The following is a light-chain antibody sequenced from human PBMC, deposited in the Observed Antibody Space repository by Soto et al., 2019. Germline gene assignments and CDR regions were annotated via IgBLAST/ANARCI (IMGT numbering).Light chain of an antibody. V-gene: IGKV3-15*01. CDR3: QQYNNWPPYT. Sequence: EIVMTQSPATPSVSPGERATLSCRASQSVSSNLAWYQQKPGQAPRLLIYGASTRATGIPARFSGSGSGTEFTLTISSLQSEGFAVYYCQQYNNWPPYTFGQGTKLEIK. CDR2: GAS. CDR1: QSVSSN. J-gene: IGKJ2*01.